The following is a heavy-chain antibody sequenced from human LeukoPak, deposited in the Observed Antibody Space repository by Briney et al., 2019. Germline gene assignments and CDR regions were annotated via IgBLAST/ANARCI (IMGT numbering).Heavy chain of an antibody. CDR1: GGSFSGYY. V-gene: IGHV4-34*01. J-gene: IGHJ4*02. D-gene: IGHD6-6*01. Sequence: SETLSLTCAVYGGSFSGYYWSWIRQPPGKGLEWIGEINHSGSTNYNPSLKSRVTISVDTSKNQFSLKLSSVTAADTAVYYCARETYNSSSRVLDYWGQGTLVTVSS. CDR3: ARETYNSSSRVLDY. CDR2: INHSGST.